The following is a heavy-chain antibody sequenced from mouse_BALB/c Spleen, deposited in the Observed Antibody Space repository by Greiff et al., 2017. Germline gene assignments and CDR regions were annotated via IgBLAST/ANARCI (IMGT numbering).Heavy chain of an antibody. Sequence: QVQLQQSGAELMKPGASVKISCKATGYTFSSYWIEWVKQRPGHGLEWIGEILPGSGSTNYNEKFKGKATFTADTSSNTAYMQLSSLTSEDSAVYYCARVRGIYYYGSSYVEDAMDYWGQGTSVTVSS. V-gene: IGHV1-9*01. J-gene: IGHJ4*01. CDR3: ARVRGIYYYGSSYVEDAMDY. CDR2: ILPGSGST. D-gene: IGHD1-1*01. CDR1: GYTFSSYW.